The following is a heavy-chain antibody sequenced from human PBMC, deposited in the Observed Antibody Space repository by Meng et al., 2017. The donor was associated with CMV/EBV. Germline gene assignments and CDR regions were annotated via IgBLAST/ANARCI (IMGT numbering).Heavy chain of an antibody. Sequence: ESLKIPRKASGYDFTTHWIGWVRQMPGKGLEWMGIIYPGDSETRHKPSFQGQVTITVDKSIRTAYLHWSSLKTSDTAMYFCARLTNLLRLLKGPSQDVWGQGTMVTVSS. CDR3: ARLTNLLRLLKGPSQDV. CDR2: IYPGDSET. J-gene: IGHJ3*01. CDR1: GYDFTTHW. D-gene: IGHD3-3*01. V-gene: IGHV5-51*01.